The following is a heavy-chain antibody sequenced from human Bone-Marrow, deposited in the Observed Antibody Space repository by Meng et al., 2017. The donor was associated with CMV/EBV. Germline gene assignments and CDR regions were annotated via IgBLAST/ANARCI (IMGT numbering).Heavy chain of an antibody. CDR3: AKDGDYDFWSGYYTVAFDI. V-gene: IGHV3-23*01. J-gene: IGHJ3*02. Sequence: GESLKISCAASGFIFSSYAMSWVRQAPGKGLEWVSAISGSGGSTYYADSVKGRFTISRDNSKNTLYLQMNSLRAEDTAVYCCAKDGDYDFWSGYYTVAFDIWGQGKMVTVSS. D-gene: IGHD3-3*01. CDR2: ISGSGGST. CDR1: GFIFSSYA.